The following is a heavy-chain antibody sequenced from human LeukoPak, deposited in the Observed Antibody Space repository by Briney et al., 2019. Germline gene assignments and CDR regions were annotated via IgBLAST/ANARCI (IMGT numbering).Heavy chain of an antibody. CDR1: GYTFTSYG. Sequence: ASVKVSCKASGYTFTSYGISWVRQAPGQGLEWMEWINPNSGGTNYAQKFQGRVTMTRDTSISTAYMELSRLRSDDTAVYYCARESGVTTVTLRAPLDYWGQGTLVTVSS. D-gene: IGHD4-17*01. CDR3: ARESGVTTVTLRAPLDY. CDR2: INPNSGGT. V-gene: IGHV1-2*02. J-gene: IGHJ4*02.